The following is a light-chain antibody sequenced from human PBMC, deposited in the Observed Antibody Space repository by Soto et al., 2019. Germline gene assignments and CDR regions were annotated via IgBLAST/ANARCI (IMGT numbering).Light chain of an antibody. V-gene: IGKV3-15*01. CDR1: QSVNSN. CDR2: VAS. J-gene: IGKJ4*01. CDR3: QQYNVWPLP. Sequence: EIVMTQSPVTLSVSPGDRATLSCRASQSVNSNLAWYQQKPGQTPKLLIYVASTRATGIPARFSGSGSATEFTLTISSLQSEDFAVYYCQQYNVWPLPFGGGTKVEFK.